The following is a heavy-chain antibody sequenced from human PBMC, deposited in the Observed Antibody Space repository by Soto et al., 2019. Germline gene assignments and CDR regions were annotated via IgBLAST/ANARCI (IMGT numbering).Heavy chain of an antibody. CDR3: ARSSGSGYSYVYFYYYGMDV. Sequence: SQTLSLTCAISGDSVPSNSAAWNWIRQSPSRGLEWLGRTYYRSKWYNDYAASVKSRITINPDTSKNQFSLQLNSVTPEDTAVYYCARSSGSGYSYVYFYYYGMDVWGQGTTVTVSS. D-gene: IGHD5-18*01. CDR2: TYYRSKWYN. V-gene: IGHV6-1*01. CDR1: GDSVPSNSAA. J-gene: IGHJ6*02.